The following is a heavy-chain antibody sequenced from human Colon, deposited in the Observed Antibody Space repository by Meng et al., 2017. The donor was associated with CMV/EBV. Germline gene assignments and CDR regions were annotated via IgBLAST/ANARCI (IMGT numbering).Heavy chain of an antibody. CDR3: AKLSGTETFFDF. D-gene: IGHD2/OR15-2a*01. J-gene: IGHJ4*02. CDR2: ISWNSVYI. Sequence: SLKISCASSGFIFDDYTMYWVRQAPGKGLEWVSRISWNSVYIAYADSVKGRFTISRDNEKDSLYLHMNSLGPEDTAFYYCAKLSGTETFFDFWGQGTLVTVS. V-gene: IGHV3-9*01. CDR1: GFIFDDYT.